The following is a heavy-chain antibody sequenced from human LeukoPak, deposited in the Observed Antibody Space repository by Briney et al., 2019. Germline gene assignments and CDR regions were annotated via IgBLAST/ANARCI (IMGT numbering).Heavy chain of an antibody. CDR3: AREYIVATTTNWFDP. D-gene: IGHD5-12*01. J-gene: IGHJ5*02. Sequence: PSETLSLTCTVSGGSISSGSYYWSWIRQPAGKGLEWIGRIYTSGSTNYNPSLKSRVTISVDTSKNQFSLKLSSVTAADTAVYYCAREYIVATTTNWFDPWGQGTLVTVSS. CDR1: GGSISSGSYY. CDR2: IYTSGST. V-gene: IGHV4-61*02.